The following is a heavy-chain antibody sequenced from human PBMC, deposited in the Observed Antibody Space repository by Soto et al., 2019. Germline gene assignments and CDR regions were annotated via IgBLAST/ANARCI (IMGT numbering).Heavy chain of an antibody. V-gene: IGHV1-69*13. CDR2: IIPIFGTA. Sequence: SVKVSCKASGGTFSSYAISWVRQAPGQGLEWMEGIIPIFGTANYAQKFQGRVTITADESTSTAYMELSSLRSEDTAVYYCARDHLTRGYSYGPTDYYYGMDVWGQGTTVTVSS. D-gene: IGHD5-18*01. CDR1: GGTFSSYA. CDR3: ARDHLTRGYSYGPTDYYYGMDV. J-gene: IGHJ6*02.